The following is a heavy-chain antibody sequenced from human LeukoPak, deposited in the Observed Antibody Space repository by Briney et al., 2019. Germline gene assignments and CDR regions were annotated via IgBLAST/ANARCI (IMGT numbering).Heavy chain of an antibody. CDR1: GFSFSTYA. D-gene: IGHD4-17*01. CDR2: ISYDGRKK. V-gene: IGHV3-30*03. J-gene: IGHJ4*02. CDR3: ASDPEWSVTTTSYFDY. Sequence: PGGSLRLSCAASGFSFSTYAMHWVRQAPGKGLEWVAVISYDGRKKYYADSVRGRFVISRDNSKDTLNLQMNSLRAEDTAVYYCASDPEWSVTTTSYFDYWGQGTLVTVSS.